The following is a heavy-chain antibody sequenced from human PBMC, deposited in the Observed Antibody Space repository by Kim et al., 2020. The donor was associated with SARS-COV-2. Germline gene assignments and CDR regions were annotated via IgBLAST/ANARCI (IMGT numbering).Heavy chain of an antibody. V-gene: IGHV3-30*02. Sequence: AVKGRLTISRENSKTTLYLQMNSLRPEDTAVYYCAKALLRGVNFYYYGMDVWGQGPTVTVSS. CDR3: AKALLRGVNFYYYGMDV. D-gene: IGHD3-10*01. J-gene: IGHJ6*02.